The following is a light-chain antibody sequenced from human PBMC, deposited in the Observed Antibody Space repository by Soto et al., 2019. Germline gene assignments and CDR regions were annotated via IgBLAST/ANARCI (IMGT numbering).Light chain of an antibody. CDR2: DAS. CDR3: QQYNSYSWT. Sequence: DIQRTQSPSTLYSSVGDRVTITCRASQSISSWLAWYQQKPGKAPKLLIYDASSLESGVPSRFSGSGSGTEFTLTISSLQPDDFASYYCQQYNSYSWTFGQGTKVEIK. J-gene: IGKJ1*01. V-gene: IGKV1-5*01. CDR1: QSISSW.